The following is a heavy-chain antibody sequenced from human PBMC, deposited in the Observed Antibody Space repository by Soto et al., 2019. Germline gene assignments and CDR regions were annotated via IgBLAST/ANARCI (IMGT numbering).Heavy chain of an antibody. J-gene: IGHJ6*02. CDR2: ISGSGGST. CDR3: AKGVNIVVVPAASHGMDV. Sequence: GGSLRLSCAASGFTFSSYAMSWVRQAPGKGLEWVSAISGSGGSTYYADSVKGRFTISRDNSKNTLYLQMNSLRAEDTAVYYCAKGVNIVVVPAASHGMDVWGQGTTLTVSS. V-gene: IGHV3-23*01. D-gene: IGHD2-2*01. CDR1: GFTFSSYA.